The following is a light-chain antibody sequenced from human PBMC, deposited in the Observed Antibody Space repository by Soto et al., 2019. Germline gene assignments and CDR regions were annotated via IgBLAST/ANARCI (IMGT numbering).Light chain of an antibody. V-gene: IGKV1-39*01. CDR3: QQSYTSPLT. CDR1: QRISTF. J-gene: IGKJ4*01. CDR2: ASS. Sequence: DIQMTQSPSSLSASVGDRVTITCRASQRISTFLNWYQLKPGKVPTRLIFASSALQSGVPSRFSGSGSGTDFTLTVSSLQPEDFATYYCQQSYTSPLTFGGGTNVEIK.